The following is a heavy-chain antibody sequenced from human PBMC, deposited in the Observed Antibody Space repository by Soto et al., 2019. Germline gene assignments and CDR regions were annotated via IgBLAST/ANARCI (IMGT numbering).Heavy chain of an antibody. CDR2: IDPSDSQT. Sequence: GESLKISGKGSGYRFAVYCITWVLQKPGKGLEWMGRIDPSDSQTYYSPSFRGHVTISVTKSITTVFLQWSSLRASDTAMYYCARQIYDSDTGPNFQYYFDSWGQGSPVTVSS. CDR1: GYRFAVYC. CDR3: ARQIYDSDTGPNFQYYFDS. J-gene: IGHJ4*02. D-gene: IGHD3-22*01. V-gene: IGHV5-10-1*01.